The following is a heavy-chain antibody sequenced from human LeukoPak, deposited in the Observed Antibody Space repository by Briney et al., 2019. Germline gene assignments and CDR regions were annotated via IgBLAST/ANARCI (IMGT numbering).Heavy chain of an antibody. Sequence: GGSLRFYGAASGFTCSCYAMSWDRQAPGKELKWVLDLSGSGGSKYYEDSVKGRFTISRDNSKDKLYLQMNSLRAEYTAVYYCAKGVVPAAMAYYFDYWGQGTLVTVSS. D-gene: IGHD2-2*01. V-gene: IGHV3-23*01. CDR2: LSGSGGSK. CDR1: GFTCSCYA. CDR3: AKGVVPAAMAYYFDY. J-gene: IGHJ4*02.